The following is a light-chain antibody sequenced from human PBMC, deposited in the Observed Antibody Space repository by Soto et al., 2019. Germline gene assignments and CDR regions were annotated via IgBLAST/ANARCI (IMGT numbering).Light chain of an antibody. CDR1: QSVSSY. Sequence: EIVLTQSPATLSLSPGERATLSCRASQSVSSYLAWYQQKPGQAPRLLIYDASNRATGIPARFSGSGSGTDFTLTISSLEPDDFGVDYCQQRRNWPPYTFGQGTKLEIK. V-gene: IGKV3-11*01. CDR2: DAS. CDR3: QQRRNWPPYT. J-gene: IGKJ2*01.